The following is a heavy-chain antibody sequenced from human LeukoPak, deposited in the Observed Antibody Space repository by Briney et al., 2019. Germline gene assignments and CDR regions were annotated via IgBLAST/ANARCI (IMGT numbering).Heavy chain of an antibody. CDR2: ISSSGSTI. D-gene: IGHD6-13*01. V-gene: IGHV3-48*03. J-gene: IGHJ3*02. Sequence: GGSLRLSCAPSGFTFGSYEMNGGRQAPGKGLEWVSYISSSGSTIYYADSVKGRFTISRDNAKNSLYLQMNSLRAEDTAVYYCARSYASSSLDAFDIWGQGTMVTVSS. CDR3: ARSYASSSLDAFDI. CDR1: GFTFGSYE.